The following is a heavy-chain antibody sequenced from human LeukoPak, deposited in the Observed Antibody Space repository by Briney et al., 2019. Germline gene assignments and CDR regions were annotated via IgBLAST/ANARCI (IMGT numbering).Heavy chain of an antibody. Sequence: PSETLSLTCTVSGGSISSYYWSWIRQPPGKGLEWIGYIYYSGSTNYNPSLKSRVTISVDTSKNQFSLKLRSVTAADTAVYYCARETSQKGAHYMDVWGKGTTVTISS. CDR1: GGSISSYY. J-gene: IGHJ6*03. V-gene: IGHV4-59*01. CDR3: ARETSQKGAHYMDV. D-gene: IGHD3-16*01. CDR2: IYYSGST.